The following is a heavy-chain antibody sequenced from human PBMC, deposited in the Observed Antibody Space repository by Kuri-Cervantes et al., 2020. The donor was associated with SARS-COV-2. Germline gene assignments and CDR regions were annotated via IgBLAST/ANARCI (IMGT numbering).Heavy chain of an antibody. V-gene: IGHV1-18*01. Sequence: ASVKVSCKASGYTFTSYGISWVRQAPGQGLEWMGWISAYNGNTNYAQKLQGRVTMTTDTSTSTAYMELRSLRSDDTAVYYCASLGFDDNLYYYYYMDVWGKGTTVTVSS. CDR2: ISAYNGNT. J-gene: IGHJ6*03. CDR3: ASLGFDDNLYYYYYMDV. D-gene: IGHD5-12*01. CDR1: GYTFTSYG.